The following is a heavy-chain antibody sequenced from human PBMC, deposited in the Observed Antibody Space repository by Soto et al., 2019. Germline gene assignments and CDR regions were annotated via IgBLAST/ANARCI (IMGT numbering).Heavy chain of an antibody. D-gene: IGHD3-16*02. Sequence: EVQLVESGGGLVKPGGPLRLACAASGFTFSNAWMSCVRQAPGKWLEWVGRIKSKTDGGTTDYAAPVKGRFTISRDDSKNTLYLQMNSLKTEDTVVYYCTTAPYIWGSYLSHFWGQGTLVTVSS. V-gene: IGHV3-15*01. CDR1: GFTFSNAW. J-gene: IGHJ4*02. CDR3: TTAPYIWGSYLSHF. CDR2: IKSKTDGGTT.